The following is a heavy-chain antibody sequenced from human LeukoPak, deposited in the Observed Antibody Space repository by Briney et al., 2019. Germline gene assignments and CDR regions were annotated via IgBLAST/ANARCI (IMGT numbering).Heavy chain of an antibody. V-gene: IGHV1-69*04. CDR3: ATEGSTISYGMDV. J-gene: IGHJ6*02. CDR2: IIPIFGIA. CDR1: GGAFSSYA. D-gene: IGHD3-3*01. Sequence: SVKVSCKASGGAFSSYAISWVRQAPGQGLEWMGRIIPIFGIANYAQKFQGRVTITADKSTSTAYMELSSLRSEDTAVYYCATEGSTISYGMDVWGQGTTVTVSS.